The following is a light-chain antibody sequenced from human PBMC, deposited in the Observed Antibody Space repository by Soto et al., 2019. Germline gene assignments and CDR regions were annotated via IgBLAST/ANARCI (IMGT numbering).Light chain of an antibody. V-gene: IGKV1-12*01. Sequence: DIPMTQSPSSVSASVGDRVTITCRASQAIGVWLAWYQQKPGKAPDLLIYAASHLHSGVPSRFSGSGSGTDFTLTISSLQPEDFATYFCQQANSLPFTFGPGTKVDIK. CDR2: AAS. J-gene: IGKJ3*01. CDR1: QAIGVW. CDR3: QQANSLPFT.